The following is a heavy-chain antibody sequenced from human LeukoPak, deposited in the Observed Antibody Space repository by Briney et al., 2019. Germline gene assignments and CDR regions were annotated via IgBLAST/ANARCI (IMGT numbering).Heavy chain of an antibody. CDR2: IYYSGST. D-gene: IGHD3-10*01. J-gene: IGHJ1*01. CDR3: ASRTMVRSRRGAEYFQH. CDR1: GGSISSSSYY. V-gene: IGHV4-61*05. Sequence: KTSETLSLTCTVSGGSISSSSYYWSWIRQPPGQGLEWIGYIYYSGSTNYNPSLKSRVTISVDTSKNQFSLKLSSVTAADTAVYYCASRTMVRSRRGAEYFQHWGQGTLVTVSS.